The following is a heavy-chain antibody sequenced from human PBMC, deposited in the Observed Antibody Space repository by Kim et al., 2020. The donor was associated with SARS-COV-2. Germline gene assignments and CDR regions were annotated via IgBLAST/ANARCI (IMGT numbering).Heavy chain of an antibody. D-gene: IGHD3-3*01. V-gene: IGHV3-23*01. CDR1: GFTFSSYA. Sequence: GGSLRLSCAASGFTFSSYAMTWVRQAPGKGLEWVSGIGSSGGSTHYADSVKGRFTISRDNSKNTLYLQMNSLRAEDTAVYYCATNYDFWTGYSGHFDYWGQGTLVTVSS. CDR2: IGSSGGST. J-gene: IGHJ4*02. CDR3: ATNYDFWTGYSGHFDY.